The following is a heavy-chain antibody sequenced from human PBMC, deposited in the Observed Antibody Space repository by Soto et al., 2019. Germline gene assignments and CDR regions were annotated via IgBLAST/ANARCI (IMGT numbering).Heavy chain of an antibody. CDR1: GYTFTGYY. J-gene: IGHJ6*02. D-gene: IGHD1-26*01. CDR3: ARNEGGSYLYYYGMDV. V-gene: IGHV1-2*04. Sequence: QVQLVQSGAEVKKPGASVKVSCKASGYTFTGYYMHWVRQAPGQGLEWMGWINPNSGGTNYAQKFQGWVTMTRDTSISTAYMELSRLRSDDTAVYYCARNEGGSYLYYYGMDVWGQGTTVTVSS. CDR2: INPNSGGT.